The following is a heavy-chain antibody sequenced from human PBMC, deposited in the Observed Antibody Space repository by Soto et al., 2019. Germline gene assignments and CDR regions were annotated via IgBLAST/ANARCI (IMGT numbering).Heavy chain of an antibody. CDR1: GFAFSNYG. CDR2: ISYDGSNK. V-gene: IGHV3-30*18. CDR3: AKDIVRYTYGACDY. Sequence: GGSLRLSCAASGFAFSNYGMYWVRQAPGKGLEWVAAISYDGSNKYHADSVKGRFTISRDNSKNTLYLQMNSLRVEDTAVYYCAKDIVRYTYGACDYWGQGALVTVSS. J-gene: IGHJ4*02. D-gene: IGHD5-18*01.